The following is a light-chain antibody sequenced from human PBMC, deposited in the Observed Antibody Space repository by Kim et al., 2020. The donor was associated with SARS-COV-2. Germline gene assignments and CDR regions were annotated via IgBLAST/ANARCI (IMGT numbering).Light chain of an antibody. CDR1: QGINIK. Sequence: PGERATLSCRASQGINIKLAWYQQKPGQAPRLLMYGSSTRAPGIPARFSGSGSGTEFTLTISSLQSEDFAVYYCQQYHNWPPVTFGQGTRLEIK. CDR2: GSS. J-gene: IGKJ5*01. CDR3: QQYHNWPPVT. V-gene: IGKV3-15*01.